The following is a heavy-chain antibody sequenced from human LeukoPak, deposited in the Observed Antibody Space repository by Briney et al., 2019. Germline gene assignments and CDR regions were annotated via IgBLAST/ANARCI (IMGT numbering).Heavy chain of an antibody. Sequence: GESLKISCKGSGYSFTNYWIGWVRQMPGKGLECMGIIYPADSDTRYSPSFQGQVTISADKSISTAYLQWSSLKASDTAMYYCARPLKTYSSGYILDYWGQGTLVTVSS. V-gene: IGHV5-51*01. D-gene: IGHD6-19*01. J-gene: IGHJ4*02. CDR3: ARPLKTYSSGYILDY. CDR1: GYSFTNYW. CDR2: IYPADSDT.